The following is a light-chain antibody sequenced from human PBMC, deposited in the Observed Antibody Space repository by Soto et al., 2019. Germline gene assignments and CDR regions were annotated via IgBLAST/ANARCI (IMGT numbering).Light chain of an antibody. J-gene: IGKJ3*01. CDR3: QQYNSAPLT. V-gene: IGKV1-27*01. CDR1: QGISNY. CDR2: AAS. Sequence: DIQMTQSPSSLPASVGERVTLSCRASQGISNYLAWYQQKPGKVPKLLIYAASTLPSGVPSRFSGSGSGTDFTLTISSLQPEDVATYYCQQYNSAPLTFGPGTKVDIK.